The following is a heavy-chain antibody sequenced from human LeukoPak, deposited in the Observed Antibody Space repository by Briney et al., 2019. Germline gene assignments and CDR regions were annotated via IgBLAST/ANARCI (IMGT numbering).Heavy chain of an antibody. D-gene: IGHD3-10*01. CDR2: ISGSGGST. CDR1: GFTFSSYA. J-gene: IGHJ4*02. CDR3: AKPMVRGVTALYYFDY. Sequence: SGGSLRLSCAASGFTFSSYAMSWVRQALGKGLEWVSAISGSGGSTYYADSVKGRFTISRDNSKNTLYLQMNSLRAEDTAVYYCAKPMVRGVTALYYFDYWGQGTLVTVSS. V-gene: IGHV3-23*01.